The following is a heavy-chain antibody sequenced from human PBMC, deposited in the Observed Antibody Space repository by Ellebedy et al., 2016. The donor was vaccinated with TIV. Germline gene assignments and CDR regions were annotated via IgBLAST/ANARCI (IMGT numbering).Heavy chain of an antibody. CDR1: RFTFSDHS. V-gene: IGHV3-21*06. CDR2: ISGLYTYT. CDR3: ARDSIDYFDDDYYSYFDF. D-gene: IGHD2/OR15-2a*01. Sequence: GESLKISCAASRFTFSDHSMSWVRQAPGRRLELVSSISGLYTYTNYGDSVKGRFTVSRDNAKNTLFLQMNGLRSEDTAVYYCARDSIDYFDDDYYSYFDFWGQGTLVTVSS. J-gene: IGHJ4*02.